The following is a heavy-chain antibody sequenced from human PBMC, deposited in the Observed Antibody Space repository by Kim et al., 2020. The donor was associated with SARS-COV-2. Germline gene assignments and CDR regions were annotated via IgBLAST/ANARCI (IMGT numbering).Heavy chain of an antibody. CDR3: AKVDTAMVTSSYYYYMDV. Sequence: KGRFTISRDHSKNTLYLQMNSLRAEDTAVYYCAKVDTAMVTSSYYYYMDVWGKGTTVTVSS. D-gene: IGHD5-18*01. V-gene: IGHV3-23*01. J-gene: IGHJ6*03.